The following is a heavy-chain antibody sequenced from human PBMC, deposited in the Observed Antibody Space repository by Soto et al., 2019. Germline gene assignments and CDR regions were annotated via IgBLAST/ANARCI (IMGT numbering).Heavy chain of an antibody. D-gene: IGHD6-6*01. CDR3: ARETMAARPLWGHFDY. Sequence: SETLSLTCTVSGGSISSYYWSWIRQPAGKGLEWIGRIYTSGSTNYNPSLKSRVTMSVDTSKNQFSLKLSSVTAADTAVYYCARETMAARPLWGHFDYWGQGTLVTVSS. J-gene: IGHJ4*02. CDR2: IYTSGST. CDR1: GGSISSYY. V-gene: IGHV4-4*07.